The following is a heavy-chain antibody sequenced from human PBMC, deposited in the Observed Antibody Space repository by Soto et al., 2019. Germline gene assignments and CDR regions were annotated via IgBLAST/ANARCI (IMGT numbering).Heavy chain of an antibody. Sequence: GGSLRLSCAASGFTFDNYAMNWVCQAPGKGLEWVSGITGSGENTYYADSVKGRFTISRDNSKNTLYVQLNSLRVEDTAIYYCAKVSLGATTITDFYYYGMDVWGQGTMVTVSS. CDR3: AKVSLGATTITDFYYYGMDV. V-gene: IGHV3-23*01. CDR2: ITGSGENT. D-gene: IGHD1-26*01. J-gene: IGHJ6*02. CDR1: GFTFDNYA.